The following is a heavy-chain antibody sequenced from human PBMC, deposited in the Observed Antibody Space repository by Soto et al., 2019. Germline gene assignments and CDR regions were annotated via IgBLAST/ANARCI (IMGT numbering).Heavy chain of an antibody. J-gene: IGHJ4*02. CDR3: ARESGYYYDSSGFSIGYYFDY. D-gene: IGHD3-22*01. Sequence: SETLSLGGAVAGGSISSGSYYWSWIRQPPGKGLEWIGYIYYSGSTNYNPSLKSRVIISVDTSKNQFSLKLSSVTAADTAVYYCARESGYYYDSSGFSIGYYFDYWGQGTLVTVSS. V-gene: IGHV4-61*01. CDR1: GGSISSGSYY. CDR2: IYYSGST.